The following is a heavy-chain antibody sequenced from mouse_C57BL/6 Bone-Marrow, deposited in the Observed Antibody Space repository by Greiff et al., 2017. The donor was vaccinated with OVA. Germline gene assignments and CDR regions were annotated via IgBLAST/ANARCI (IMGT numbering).Heavy chain of an antibody. CDR3: ARGSYYSNGFYAMDY. CDR2: FHPYNDDT. CDR1: GYTFTTYP. Sequence: VKLVESGAELVKPGASVKMSCKASGYTFTTYPIEWMKQNHGKSLEWIGNFHPYNDDTKYNEKFKGKATLTVEKSSSTVYLELSRLTSDDSAVYYCARGSYYSNGFYAMDYWGQGTSVTVSS. V-gene: IGHV1-47*01. J-gene: IGHJ4*01. D-gene: IGHD2-5*01.